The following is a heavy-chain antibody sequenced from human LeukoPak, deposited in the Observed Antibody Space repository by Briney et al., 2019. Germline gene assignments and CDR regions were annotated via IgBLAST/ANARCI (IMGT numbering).Heavy chain of an antibody. J-gene: IGHJ5*02. CDR1: GFTFSNAW. CDR2: IKSKTDGGTT. D-gene: IGHD3-3*01. Sequence: PGGSLRLSCAASGFTFSNAWMSWVRQAPGKGLEWVGRIKSKTDGGTTDYAAPVKGRFTISRDDSKNTLYLQMNSLKTEDTAVYYCTTTPPHYDFWTIPGWDWFDPWGQGTLVTVSS. V-gene: IGHV3-15*01. CDR3: TTTPPHYDFWTIPGWDWFDP.